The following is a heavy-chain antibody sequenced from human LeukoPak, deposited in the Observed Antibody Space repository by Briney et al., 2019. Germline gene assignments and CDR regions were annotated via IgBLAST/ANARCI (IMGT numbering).Heavy chain of an antibody. CDR1: GFTFSSYG. CDR2: IRYDGSNK. Sequence: GGSLRLSCAASGFTFSSYGMHWVRQAPGKGLEGVAFIRYDGSNKYYTDSVKGRFTISRDNSKNTLYLQMNSLRAEDTAVYYCAKGRGWEASYYYYYMDVWGKGTTVTISS. D-gene: IGHD1-26*01. CDR3: AKGRGWEASYYYYYMDV. J-gene: IGHJ6*03. V-gene: IGHV3-30*02.